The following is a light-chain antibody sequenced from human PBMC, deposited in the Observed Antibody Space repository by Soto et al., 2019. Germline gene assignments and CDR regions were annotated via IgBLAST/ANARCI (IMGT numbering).Light chain of an antibody. V-gene: IGKV3-11*01. J-gene: IGKJ4*01. CDR2: DAS. CDR1: QSISSS. Sequence: EVVLTQSPAILSLSPGERATLSCRASQSISSSLAWYQLKPGRAPRLLIYDASNRATGIPARFSGSGSGTDFTLTISSLEPEDFAVYYCQHRNNWPTFGGGTKVEIK. CDR3: QHRNNWPT.